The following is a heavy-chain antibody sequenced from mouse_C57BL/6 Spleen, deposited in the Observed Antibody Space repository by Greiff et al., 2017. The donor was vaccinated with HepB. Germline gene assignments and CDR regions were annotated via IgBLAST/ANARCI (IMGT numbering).Heavy chain of an antibody. J-gene: IGHJ2*01. CDR1: GYTFTSYW. V-gene: IGHV1-69*01. Sequence: QVQLQQPGAELVMPGASVKLSCKASGYTFTSYWMHWVKQRPGQGLEWIGEIDPSDSYTNYNQKFKGKSTLTVDKSSSTAYMQLSSLTSEDSAVYYCARGSSGYRFFDYWGQGTTLTVSS. CDR2: IDPSDSYT. D-gene: IGHD3-2*02. CDR3: ARGSSGYRFFDY.